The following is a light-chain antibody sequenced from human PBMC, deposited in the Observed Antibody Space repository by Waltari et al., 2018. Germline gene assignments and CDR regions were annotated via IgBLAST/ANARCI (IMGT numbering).Light chain of an antibody. J-gene: IGLJ3*02. Sequence: QSVLTQPPSVSAAPGQKVTISCSGSSSNIGKNYVSWYQVLPGIAPKLLIYDDNKRPSGSPGRFSGSKSGTSATQDITGLQTGDETEYYCGTWDSSLSAGVFGGGTRLTVL. CDR2: DDN. CDR3: GTWDSSLSAGV. CDR1: SSNIGKNY. V-gene: IGLV1-51*01.